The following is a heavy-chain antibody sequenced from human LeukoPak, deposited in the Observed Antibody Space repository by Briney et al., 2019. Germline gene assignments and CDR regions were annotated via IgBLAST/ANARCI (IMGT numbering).Heavy chain of an antibody. CDR2: INPNSGGT. CDR3: ARDAHNGYEFHDWFDP. Sequence: ASVKVSCKASGYTFTDYYIHWVRQAPGQGLEWMGWINPNSGGTKYAHKFQGRVTMTTDTSISTAYMEMSRLTSDDTAVYYCARDAHNGYEFHDWFDPWGQGALVTVSS. J-gene: IGHJ5*02. V-gene: IGHV1-2*02. CDR1: GYTFTDYY. D-gene: IGHD5-12*01.